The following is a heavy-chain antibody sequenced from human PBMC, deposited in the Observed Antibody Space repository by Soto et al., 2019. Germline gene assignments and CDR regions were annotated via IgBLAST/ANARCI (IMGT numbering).Heavy chain of an antibody. CDR3: ARVVRPNSNWFDP. J-gene: IGHJ5*02. CDR1: GVSVSSGSYY. D-gene: IGHD1-7*01. CDR2: IYYSGST. Sequence: SETLSLTCTVSGVSVSSGSYYWSWIRQPPGKGLEWIGYIYYSGSTNYNPSLKSRVTISVDTSKNQFSLKLSSVTAADTAVYYCARVVRPNSNWFDPWGQGTLVTVSS. V-gene: IGHV4-61*01.